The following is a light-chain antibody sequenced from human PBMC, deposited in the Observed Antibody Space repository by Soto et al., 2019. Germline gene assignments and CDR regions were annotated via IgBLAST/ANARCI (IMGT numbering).Light chain of an antibody. V-gene: IGLV1-40*01. J-gene: IGLJ3*02. Sequence: QSVLTQPPSVSGAPGQRVTISCTGSSSNIGAGYDVHWYQQLPGTAPKLLMYGNSNRPSGVPDRFSGSKSGTSASLAITGLQAEDEADYYCQSYDSSLRAWVFGGGTKLTVL. CDR2: GNS. CDR3: QSYDSSLRAWV. CDR1: SSNIGAGYD.